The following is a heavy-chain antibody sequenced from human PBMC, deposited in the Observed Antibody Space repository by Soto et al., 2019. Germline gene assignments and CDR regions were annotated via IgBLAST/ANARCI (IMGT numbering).Heavy chain of an antibody. CDR2: IDIGGNT. CDR1: GFSVTNNY. J-gene: IGHJ4*02. D-gene: IGHD2-2*01. CDR3: ARGRGSTGYLGREQYFDY. Sequence: EVQVVESGGGLVQPGGSLRLSCAASGFSVTNNYMNWVRQAPGKGLEWVSIIDIGGNTYYADSVKDRFTISRDNSRNTLYLHMDGRRDADTAVYYCARGRGSTGYLGREQYFDYWGQGTLVTVSP. V-gene: IGHV3-66*01.